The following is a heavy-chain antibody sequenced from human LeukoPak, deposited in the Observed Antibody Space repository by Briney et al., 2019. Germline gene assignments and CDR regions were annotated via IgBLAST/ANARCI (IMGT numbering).Heavy chain of an antibody. Sequence: PGGSLRLSCAASGFTFSSYGMHWVRQAPGKGLEWVAFIRYDGSNKYYADSVKGRFTISRDNSKNTLYLQMNSLRAEDTAVYYCANFVEMATMDPLNDAFDIWGQGTMVTVSS. D-gene: IGHD5-24*01. J-gene: IGHJ3*02. CDR1: GFTFSSYG. CDR3: ANFVEMATMDPLNDAFDI. CDR2: IRYDGSNK. V-gene: IGHV3-30*02.